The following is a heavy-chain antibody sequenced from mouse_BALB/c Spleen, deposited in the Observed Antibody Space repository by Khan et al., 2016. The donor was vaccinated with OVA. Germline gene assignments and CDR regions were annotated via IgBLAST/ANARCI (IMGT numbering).Heavy chain of an antibody. CDR1: GFNIKDTY. CDR2: IDPPNDDS. CDR3: ATHYGNPFAF. V-gene: IGHV14-3*02. Sequence: VQLQQSGAELVKPGASVKLSCSASGFNIKDTYIHWMKQRPEQGLEWIGRIDPPNDDSKYGPKFQAKATLTADTSSNTAYLQLSSLTHEDTAVYYSATHYGNPFAFWGQGTLVSVSA. J-gene: IGHJ3*01. D-gene: IGHD2-1*01.